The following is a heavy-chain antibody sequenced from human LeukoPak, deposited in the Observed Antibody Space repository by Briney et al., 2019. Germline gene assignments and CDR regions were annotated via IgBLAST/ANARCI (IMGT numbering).Heavy chain of an antibody. CDR2: IIPIFGTA. Sequence: ASVKVSCKASGGSFSSYAISWVRQAPGQGLEWMGGIIPIFGTANYDQKYQGRATITANDSTSTPYMELSSLRSEDTAGYYCSRRGTTSAYDYCGQETLVT. V-gene: IGHV1-69*13. CDR3: SRRGTTSAYDY. J-gene: IGHJ4*02. D-gene: IGHD1/OR15-1a*01. CDR1: GGSFSSYA.